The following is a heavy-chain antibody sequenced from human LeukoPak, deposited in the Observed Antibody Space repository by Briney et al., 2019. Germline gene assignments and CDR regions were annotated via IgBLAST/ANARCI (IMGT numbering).Heavy chain of an antibody. Sequence: GGSLRLSCAASGFTFSSYAMSWVRQAPGKGLEWVSAICGSGGSTYYADSVKGRFTVSRDNSKNTLYLQMNSLRAEDTAVYYCAKDGGLWVSAHWGDSWGRGTLVTVSS. V-gene: IGHV3-23*01. D-gene: IGHD7-27*01. CDR1: GFTFSSYA. J-gene: IGHJ4*02. CDR2: ICGSGGST. CDR3: AKDGGLWVSAHWGDS.